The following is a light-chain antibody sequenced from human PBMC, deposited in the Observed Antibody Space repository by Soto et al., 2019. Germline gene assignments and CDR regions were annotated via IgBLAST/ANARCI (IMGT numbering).Light chain of an antibody. J-gene: IGLJ2*01. Sequence: QSVLTQPPSASGTPGQRVTISCSGSTSNIGTNYVYWYQQLPGTAPRLLMYSTNKRPSGVPDRFSGSQSGTSASLAISGLRSEDEADYYCAAWDDSLSGRVFGGGTKLTVL. CDR3: AAWDDSLSGRV. CDR2: STN. CDR1: TSNIGTNY. V-gene: IGLV1-47*02.